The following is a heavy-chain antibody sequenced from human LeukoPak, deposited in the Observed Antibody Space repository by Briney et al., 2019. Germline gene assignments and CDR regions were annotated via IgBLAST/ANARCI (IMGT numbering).Heavy chain of an antibody. CDR3: ARDRSPLRGVNYYYMDV. D-gene: IGHD3-10*01. V-gene: IGHV3-33*01. J-gene: IGHJ6*03. CDR2: IWYDGSNK. CDR1: GFTFSSYG. Sequence: PGGSLRLSCAASGFTFSSYGMHWVRQAPGKGLEWVAVIWYDGSNKYYADSVKGRFTISRDNPKNTLYLQMNSLRAEDTAVYYCARDRSPLRGVNYYYMDVWGKGTTVTVSS.